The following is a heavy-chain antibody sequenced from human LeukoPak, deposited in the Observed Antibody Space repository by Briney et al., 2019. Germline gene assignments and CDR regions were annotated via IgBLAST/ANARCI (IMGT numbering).Heavy chain of an antibody. CDR2: IFYSGST. V-gene: IGHV4-59*01. CDR3: ARGEWDLLFDY. Sequence: PSETLSLTCTVSDGSISGYYGSWTRQPPGKGLEWIGYIFYSGSTNYNPSLKSRVTISVDTSKNQFSLKLSSVTAADTAVYYCARGEWDLLFDYWGQGTLVTVSS. J-gene: IGHJ4*02. D-gene: IGHD1-26*01. CDR1: DGSISGYY.